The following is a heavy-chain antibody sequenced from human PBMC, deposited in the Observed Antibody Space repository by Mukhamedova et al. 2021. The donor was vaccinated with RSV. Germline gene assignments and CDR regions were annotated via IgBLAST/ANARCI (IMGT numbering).Heavy chain of an antibody. J-gene: IGHJ3*01. CDR2: IKSKIDGEIT. CDR3: ATGRQGAFDD. CDR1: GLTFRYAW. V-gene: IGHV3-15*01. Sequence: GLTFRYAWMSWVRQAPGKGLEWVGRIKSKIDGEITEYAAPVKGRFTISRDDSQNTVSLQLNSLKTEDTAVYYCATGRQGAFDDWG.